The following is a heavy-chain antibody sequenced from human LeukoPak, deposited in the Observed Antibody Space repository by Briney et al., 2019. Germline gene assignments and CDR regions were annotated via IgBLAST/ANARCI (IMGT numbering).Heavy chain of an antibody. V-gene: IGHV3-30-3*01. D-gene: IGHD6-6*01. CDR2: ISYDGSNK. Sequence: QPGRSLRLSCAASGFTFSSYAMHWVRQAPGKGLEWVAVISYDGSNKYYADSVKGRFTISRDNSKNTLYLQMNSLRAEDTAVYYCARDLADRPSYSSSSETDYWGQGTLVTVSS. CDR3: ARDLADRPSYSSSSETDY. J-gene: IGHJ4*02. CDR1: GFTFSSYA.